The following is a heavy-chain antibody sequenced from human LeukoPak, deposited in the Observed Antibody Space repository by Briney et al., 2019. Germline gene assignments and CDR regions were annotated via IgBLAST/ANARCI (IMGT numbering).Heavy chain of an antibody. D-gene: IGHD6-19*01. CDR3: AKDSGIAVAGTLRAFDI. CDR1: GFTVSSNY. J-gene: IGHJ3*02. Sequence: GGSLRLSCAASGFTVSSNYMNWVRQAPGKGLEWVAVISYDGSNKYFADSVKGRFTISRDNSKNTLYLQMNSLRAEDTAVYYCAKDSGIAVAGTLRAFDIWGQGTMVTVSS. V-gene: IGHV3-30*18. CDR2: ISYDGSNK.